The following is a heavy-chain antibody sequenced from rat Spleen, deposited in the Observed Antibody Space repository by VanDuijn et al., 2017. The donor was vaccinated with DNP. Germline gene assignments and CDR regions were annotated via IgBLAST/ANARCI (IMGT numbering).Heavy chain of an antibody. CDR3: ARDGQWDYLDY. J-gene: IGHJ2*01. D-gene: IGHD1-1*01. CDR1: GFSLTTHH. CDR2: VWLGGTT. Sequence: QVQLRESGPGLVQPSQTLSLACTVSGFSLTTHHVHWVRQPSGKGLEWMGVVWLGGTTHISSIFKSRVSISRDTSKSQVFLKVNSLQPEDTATYYCARDGQWDYLDYWGQGIMVTVAS. V-gene: IGHV2-30*01.